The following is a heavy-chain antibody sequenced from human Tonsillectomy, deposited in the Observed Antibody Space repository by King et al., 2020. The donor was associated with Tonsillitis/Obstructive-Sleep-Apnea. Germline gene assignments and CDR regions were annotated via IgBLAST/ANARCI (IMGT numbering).Heavy chain of an antibody. D-gene: IGHD5-18*01. V-gene: IGHV4-59*01. CDR3: ARGRGYSYSYYFDY. CDR1: GGSITSYY. CDR2: IYYSGST. Sequence: QLQESGPGLVKPSETLSLTCTVSGGSITSYYWSWIRQPPGKGLEWIGYIYYSGSTNYNPSLNSRVTISVDTSKNQFSLKLSSVTAADTAGYYCARGRGYSYSYYFDYWGQGTLVTVSS. J-gene: IGHJ4*02.